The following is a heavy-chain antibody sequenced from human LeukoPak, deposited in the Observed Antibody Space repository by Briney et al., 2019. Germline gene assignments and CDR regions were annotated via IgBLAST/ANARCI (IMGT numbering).Heavy chain of an antibody. CDR1: GGSISSYY. CDR3: ARAKLGIDY. J-gene: IGHJ4*02. CDR2: IYYSGST. D-gene: IGHD7-27*01. V-gene: IGHV4-59*01. Sequence: PSETLSLICTVSGGSISSYYWSWIRQPPGKGLEWIGYIYYSGSTNYNPSLKSRVTISVDTSKNQFSLKLSSVTVADTAVYYCARAKLGIDYWGQGTLVTVSS.